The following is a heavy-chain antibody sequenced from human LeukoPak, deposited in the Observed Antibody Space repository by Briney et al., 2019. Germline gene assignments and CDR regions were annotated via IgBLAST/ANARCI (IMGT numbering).Heavy chain of an antibody. Sequence: KGLEWVSGICASGRCTFYAAPVRGRFTVSRDNFKNSLYLQMNNLRAEDTAVYYCAKYINVPGTQLLGDYWGQGALVTASS. CDR3: AKYINVPGTQLLGDY. J-gene: IGHJ4*02. CDR2: ICASGRCT. D-gene: IGHD1-1*01. V-gene: IGHV3-23*01.